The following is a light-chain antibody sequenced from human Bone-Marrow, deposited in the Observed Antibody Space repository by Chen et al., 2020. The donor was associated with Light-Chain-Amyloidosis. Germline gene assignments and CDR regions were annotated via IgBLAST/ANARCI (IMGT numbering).Light chain of an antibody. CDR1: QDVGSD. Sequence: EMVMTNSPAILAVSPGERATLSCRASQDVGSDLGWYQQKPGQPPRLLMYRYTRATDVPARFSGSGSGTDFTLTISSLQSEDFAVYYCQQWGDWPLTFGGGTKVEIK. CDR3: QQWGDWPLT. J-gene: IGKJ4*01. V-gene: IGKV3-15*01. CDR2: RY.